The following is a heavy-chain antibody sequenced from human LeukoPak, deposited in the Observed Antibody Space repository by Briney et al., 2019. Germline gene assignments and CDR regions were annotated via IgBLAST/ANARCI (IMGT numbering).Heavy chain of an antibody. D-gene: IGHD3-9*01. CDR3: ARHRPYDILTGYYYYYYYMDV. J-gene: IGHJ6*03. V-gene: IGHV4-39*01. CDR2: IYYSGST. Sequence: SETLSHTCTVSGGSISSSSYYWGWIRQPPGKGLEWIGSIYYSGSTYYNPSLKSRVAISVDTSKNQFSLKLSSVTAADTAVYYCARHRPYDILTGYYYYYYYMDVWGKGTTVTVSS. CDR1: GGSISSSSYY.